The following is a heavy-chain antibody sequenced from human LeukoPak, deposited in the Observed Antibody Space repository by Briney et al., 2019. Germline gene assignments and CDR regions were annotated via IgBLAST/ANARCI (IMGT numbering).Heavy chain of an antibody. D-gene: IGHD3-3*01. CDR3: ASDGEAFEC. CDR1: GVTFSSNW. V-gene: IGHV3-7*04. Sequence: GGTLRLSCAASGVTFSSNWISWGRQAPGKGQEWVANIKQDGSEKYYVDSVKGRFTISRDTTRNSLHLQMNSLRAEDSAVYYCASDGEAFECWGQGTLVTVSS. J-gene: IGHJ4*02. CDR2: IKQDGSEK.